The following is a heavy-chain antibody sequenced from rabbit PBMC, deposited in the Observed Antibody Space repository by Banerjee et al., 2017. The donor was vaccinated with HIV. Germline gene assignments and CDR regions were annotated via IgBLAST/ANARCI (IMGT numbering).Heavy chain of an antibody. Sequence: QSLEESGGDLVKPGASLTLTCTASGFSISNSWYMCWVRQAPGKGLEWIACIYGGSSGSTYYASWAKGRFTISKTSSTTVTLQMTSLTAADTATYFCARSYGSSSGFNLWGPGTLVTVS. J-gene: IGHJ4*01. V-gene: IGHV1S40*01. CDR3: ARSYGSSSGFNL. CDR1: GFSISNSWY. CDR2: IYGGSSGST. D-gene: IGHD1-1*01.